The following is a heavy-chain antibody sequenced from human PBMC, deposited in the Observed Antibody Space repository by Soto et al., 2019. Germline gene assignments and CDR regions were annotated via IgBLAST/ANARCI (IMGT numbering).Heavy chain of an antibody. Sequence: SETLSLTCAVSGGSISSSNWWSWVRQPPGKGLEWIGEIYHSGSTNYNPSLKSRVTISVDKSKNQFSLKLSSVTAADTAVYYCARSANFGELAADYYYYYGMDVWGQGTTVT. J-gene: IGHJ6*02. V-gene: IGHV4-4*02. D-gene: IGHD3-10*01. CDR3: ARSANFGELAADYYYYYGMDV. CDR1: GGSISSSNW. CDR2: IYHSGST.